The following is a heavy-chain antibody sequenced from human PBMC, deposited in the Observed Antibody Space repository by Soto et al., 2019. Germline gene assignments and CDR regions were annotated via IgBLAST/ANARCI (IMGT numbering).Heavy chain of an antibody. CDR1: GFTFSSYE. D-gene: IGHD6-6*01. CDR2: ISNSGNTI. Sequence: PGGSLRLSCAASGFTFSSYEMNWVRQAPGKGLEWVSYISNSGNTIYYADSVKGRFTISRDNAKNSLYLQMNSLRAEDTAVYYCARDYEDRSSFFHCSCGMDVWGQGTTVTVSS. J-gene: IGHJ6*02. CDR3: ARDYEDRSSFFHCSCGMDV. V-gene: IGHV3-48*03.